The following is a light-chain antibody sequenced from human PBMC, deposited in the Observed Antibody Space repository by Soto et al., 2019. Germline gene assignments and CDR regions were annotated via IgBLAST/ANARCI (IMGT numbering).Light chain of an antibody. Sequence: QSVLTQPPSVSGATRQTVTNSCTGTSSKIGADYDVYWYQQLPGTAPKLVIYGNSNRPSGVPDRFSGSKSGTSASLAITGLQAEDEADYYCQSYDSSLSAVVFGGGTKLTVL. V-gene: IGLV1-40*01. CDR1: SSKIGADYD. CDR3: QSYDSSLSAVV. CDR2: GNS. J-gene: IGLJ3*02.